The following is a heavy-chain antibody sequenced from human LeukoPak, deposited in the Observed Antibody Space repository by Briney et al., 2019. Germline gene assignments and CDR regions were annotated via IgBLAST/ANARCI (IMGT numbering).Heavy chain of an antibody. D-gene: IGHD2-15*01. CDR1: GFTFSSYE. J-gene: IGHJ3*02. Sequence: GGALRLSCAASGFTFSSYEMNWVRQPPGKGREGVSYISSSGSTIYYADSVKGRFTISRDNTKNSLYLQMNSLRAEDTAVYYCAKDGGSDPDSFDIWGQGTMVTVSS. CDR3: AKDGGSDPDSFDI. CDR2: ISSSGSTI. V-gene: IGHV3-48*03.